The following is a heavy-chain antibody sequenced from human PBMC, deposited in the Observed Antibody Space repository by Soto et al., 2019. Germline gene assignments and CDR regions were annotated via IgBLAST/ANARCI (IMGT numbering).Heavy chain of an antibody. V-gene: IGHV1-69*08. CDR1: GGTFSSYT. D-gene: IGHD5-12*01. J-gene: IGHJ6*02. Sequence: QVQLVQSGAEVKKPGSSVKVSCTASGGTFSSYTISWVRQAPGQGLEWMGRMIPILGIANYAQKFQGRVTITADKSTSTAYMELSSLRSEDTAVYYCARDIVATIYYYYGMDVWGQGTTVTVSS. CDR3: ARDIVATIYYYYGMDV. CDR2: MIPILGIA.